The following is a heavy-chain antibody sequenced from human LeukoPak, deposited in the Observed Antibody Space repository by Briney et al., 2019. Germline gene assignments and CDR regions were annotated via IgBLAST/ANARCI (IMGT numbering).Heavy chain of an antibody. Sequence: GGSLRLSCAASGFTFDDYGMSWVRQAPGKGLEWVSGINWNGGSTGYADSVKGRFTISRDNARNSLYLQMNSLRAEDTALYYCARSAAPLYYYYYMDVWGKGTTVTVSS. J-gene: IGHJ6*03. CDR2: INWNGGST. D-gene: IGHD6-13*01. CDR3: ARSAAPLYYYYYMDV. CDR1: GFTFDDYG. V-gene: IGHV3-20*04.